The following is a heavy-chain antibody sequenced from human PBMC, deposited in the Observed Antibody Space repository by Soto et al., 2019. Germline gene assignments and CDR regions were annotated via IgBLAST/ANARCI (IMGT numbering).Heavy chain of an antibody. J-gene: IGHJ4*02. V-gene: IGHV3-21*06. CDR2: ISSTTNYI. CDR3: ARESEDLTSNFDY. CDR1: GFTFTRYS. Sequence: GGSLRLSCAASGFTFTRYSMNWVRQAPGKGLEWVSSISSTTNYIYYGDSMKGRFSISRDNAKNSLYLEMNSLRAEDTAVYYCARESEDLTSNFDYWGQGTLVTVSS.